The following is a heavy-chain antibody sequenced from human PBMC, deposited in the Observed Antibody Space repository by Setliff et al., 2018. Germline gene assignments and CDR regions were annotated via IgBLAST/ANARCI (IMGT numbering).Heavy chain of an antibody. CDR3: ARILGYCSGGSCYVPY. J-gene: IGHJ4*02. Sequence: PSETLSLTCAVSGYSISSDYYWGWIRQPPGKGLEWIGSMYHSGSTYYNPSLKSRVTISVDTSKNQFSLKLSSVTAADTAMYYCARILGYCSGGSCYVPYWGQGTLVTVSS. CDR1: GYSISSDYY. CDR2: MYHSGST. V-gene: IGHV4-38-2*01. D-gene: IGHD2-15*01.